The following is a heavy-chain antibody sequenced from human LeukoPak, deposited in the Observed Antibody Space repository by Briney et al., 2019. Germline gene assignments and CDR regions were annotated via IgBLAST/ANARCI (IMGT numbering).Heavy chain of an antibody. D-gene: IGHD3-10*01. V-gene: IGHV4-59*12. CDR2: IYYSGNT. Sequence: PSETLSLTCSVSGGSISGYYWSWIRQSPGTGLEWIGFIYYSGNTNYNPSLKSRVTLSVDTSKNQFSLKLSSVTAADTAVYYCARRTRVGWYFDLWGRGTLVTVSS. CDR1: GGSISGYY. J-gene: IGHJ2*01. CDR3: ARRTRVGWYFDL.